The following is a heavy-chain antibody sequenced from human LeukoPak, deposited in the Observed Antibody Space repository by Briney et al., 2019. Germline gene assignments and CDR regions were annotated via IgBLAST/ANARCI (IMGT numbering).Heavy chain of an antibody. CDR2: ISAYNGNT. CDR3: AGDRRRYYYGSGSYDY. D-gene: IGHD3-10*01. Sequence: GASVKVSCKASGYTFTSYGISWVRQALGQGLEWMGWISAYNGNTNYAQKLQGRVTMTTDTSTSTAYMELRSLRSDDTAVYYCAGDRRRYYYGSGSYDYWGQGTLVTVSS. V-gene: IGHV1-18*01. J-gene: IGHJ4*02. CDR1: GYTFTSYG.